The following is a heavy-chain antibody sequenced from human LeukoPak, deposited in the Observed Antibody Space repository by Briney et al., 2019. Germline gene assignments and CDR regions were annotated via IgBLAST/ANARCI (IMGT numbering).Heavy chain of an antibody. J-gene: IGHJ4*02. CDR2: ISYDGSNK. CDR1: GFTFSSYA. V-gene: IGHV3-30-3*01. CDR3: ARDRTGYYDFWSGYSTDY. Sequence: GRSLRLSCAASGFTFSSYAMHWVRQAPGKGLERVAVISYDGSNKYYADSVKGRFTISRDNSKNTLYLQMNSLRAEDTAVYYCARDRTGYYDFWSGYSTDYWGQGTLVTVSS. D-gene: IGHD3-3*01.